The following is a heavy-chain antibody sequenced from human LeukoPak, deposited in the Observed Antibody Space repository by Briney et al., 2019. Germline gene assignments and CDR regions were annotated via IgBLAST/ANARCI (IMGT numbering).Heavy chain of an antibody. CDR3: VRDPNPSLGSGGYYDAFDI. CDR1: GFRFSEYW. CDR2: IKGEGRKK. J-gene: IGHJ3*02. Sequence: GGPLKLSCGASGFRFSEYWMTWVRKVPGKGLEGVANIKGEGRKKHYVDSTEGRFTISRDNANNSLFLQMNSLRVEDTAIYYCVRDPNPSLGSGGYYDAFDIWGQGTMVTVSS. D-gene: IGHD2-21*02. V-gene: IGHV3-7*01.